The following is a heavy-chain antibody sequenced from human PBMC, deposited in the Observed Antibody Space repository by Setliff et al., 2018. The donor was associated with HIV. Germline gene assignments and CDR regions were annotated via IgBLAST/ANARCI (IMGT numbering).Heavy chain of an antibody. CDR3: ATRLNFGASDAFDI. V-gene: IGHV5-51*01. Sequence: PGESLKISCKGSGYSFSNYWIGWVCQMPGKGLEWMGIIYPGDSETRYNPSFQGQVSISVDKSSSTAYLQWSSLGASDTAMYYCATRLNFGASDAFDIWGQGTMVTVSS. J-gene: IGHJ3*02. CDR1: GYSFSNYW. CDR2: IYPGDSET. D-gene: IGHD3-10*01.